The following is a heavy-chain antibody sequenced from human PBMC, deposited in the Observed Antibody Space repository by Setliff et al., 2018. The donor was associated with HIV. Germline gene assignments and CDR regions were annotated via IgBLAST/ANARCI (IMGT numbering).Heavy chain of an antibody. CDR3: ARVFGPFDY. CDR2: ISSGGEIM. D-gene: IGHD3-10*02. J-gene: IGHJ4*02. Sequence: PGGSLRLSCAASGFTFSSYSMNWVRQAPGKGLEWVSAISSGGEIMFYADSVKGRFTISRDNAKNSLFLQMSSLRADDTAVYYCARVFGPFDYWGQGTLVTVSS. V-gene: IGHV3-21*04. CDR1: GFTFSSYS.